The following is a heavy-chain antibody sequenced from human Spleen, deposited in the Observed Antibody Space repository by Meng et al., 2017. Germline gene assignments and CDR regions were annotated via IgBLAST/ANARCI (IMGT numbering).Heavy chain of an antibody. CDR2: FDPEDGET. J-gene: IGHJ4*02. CDR3: ARVSGRVAGTTADY. V-gene: IGHV1-24*01. D-gene: IGHD6-19*01. Sequence: ASVKVSCKVSGYTLTELSMHWVRQAPGKGLEWMGGFDPEDGETIYAQKFQGRVTITADKSTSTAYMELSSLRSEDTAVYYCARVSGRVAGTTADYWGQGTLVTVSS. CDR1: GYTLTELS.